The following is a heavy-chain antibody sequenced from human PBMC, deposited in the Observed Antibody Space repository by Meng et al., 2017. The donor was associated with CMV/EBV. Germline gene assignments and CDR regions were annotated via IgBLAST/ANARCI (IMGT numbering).Heavy chain of an antibody. Sequence: QGPLQESGHGLGNPSETLPLTCTVSGGSISGYYWSWIRQPAGKGLEWIGRIYTSGSTNYNPSLKSRVTMSVDTSKNQFSLKLSSVTAADTAVYYCAKSSEQNWNYGGWYFDLWGRGTLVTVSS. CDR2: IYTSGST. V-gene: IGHV4-4*07. J-gene: IGHJ2*01. CDR3: AKSSEQNWNYGGWYFDL. D-gene: IGHD1-7*01. CDR1: GGSISGYY.